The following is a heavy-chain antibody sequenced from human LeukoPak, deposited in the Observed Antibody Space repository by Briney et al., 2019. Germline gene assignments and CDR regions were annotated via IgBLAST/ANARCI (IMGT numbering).Heavy chain of an antibody. Sequence: PGGSLRLSCAASGFTFDDYAMHWVRQAPGKGLEWVSGISWNSGSIGYADSVKGRFTISRDNAKNSLYLRMNSLRAEDTALYYCAKDRNPIAVAGTVDYWGQGTLVTVSS. CDR2: ISWNSGSI. CDR3: AKDRNPIAVAGTVDY. D-gene: IGHD6-19*01. CDR1: GFTFDDYA. V-gene: IGHV3-9*01. J-gene: IGHJ4*02.